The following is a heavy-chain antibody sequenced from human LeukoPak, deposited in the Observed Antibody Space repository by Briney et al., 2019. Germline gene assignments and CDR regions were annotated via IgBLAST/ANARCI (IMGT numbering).Heavy chain of an antibody. CDR1: GFVFSDFY. CDR3: AREDSDYSNYDF. CDR2: ISPDGSYT. D-gene: IGHD4-11*01. V-gene: IGHV3-11*05. Sequence: GGSLRLSCAGSGFVFSDFYINWIRHSPGKGLEWLAYISPDGSYTTYGDSVKGRFVISRDNAKNSVSLQMNSLRVEDTAVYYCAREDSDYSNYDFWGQGTLVTVSS. J-gene: IGHJ4*02.